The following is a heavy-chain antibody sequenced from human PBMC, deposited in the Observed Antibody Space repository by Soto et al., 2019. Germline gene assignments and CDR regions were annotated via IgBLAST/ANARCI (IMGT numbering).Heavy chain of an antibody. Sequence: GVSLKVYCKASGGAFSSYAISWVRQAPGQGLEWMGGIIPIFGTANYAQKFQGRVTITADKSTSTAYMELSSLRSEDTAVYYCARAGYSSSWYVSMDVWGQGTTVTVSS. J-gene: IGHJ6*02. CDR1: GGAFSSYA. D-gene: IGHD6-13*01. CDR3: ARAGYSSSWYVSMDV. CDR2: IIPIFGTA. V-gene: IGHV1-69*06.